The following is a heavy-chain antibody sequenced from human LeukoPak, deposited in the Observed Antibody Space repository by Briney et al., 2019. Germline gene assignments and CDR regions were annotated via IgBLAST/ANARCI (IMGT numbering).Heavy chain of an antibody. Sequence: ASVNVSCKVSGYTPTELSMHWVRQAPGKGLEWMGGFDPEDGETIYAQKFQGRVTMTEDTSTDTAYMELSSLRSEDTAVYYCATELAAAGTPYYYGMDVWGQGTTVTVSS. D-gene: IGHD6-13*01. J-gene: IGHJ6*02. CDR1: GYTPTELS. CDR3: ATELAAAGTPYYYGMDV. V-gene: IGHV1-24*01. CDR2: FDPEDGET.